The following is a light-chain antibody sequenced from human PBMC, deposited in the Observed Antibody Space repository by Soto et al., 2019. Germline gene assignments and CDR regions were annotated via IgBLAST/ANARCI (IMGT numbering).Light chain of an antibody. J-gene: IGLJ1*01. V-gene: IGLV2-14*03. Sequence: QSALTQPTSVSGSPGQSITISCTGTSSDVGGYNYVSWYQHHPGKAPKLMICDVSDRPSGVSNRFSGSKSGNTASLTISGLQAEDEADYYCISYTSGSTPWVFGTGTKVTVL. CDR3: ISYTSGSTPWV. CDR1: SSDVGGYNY. CDR2: DVS.